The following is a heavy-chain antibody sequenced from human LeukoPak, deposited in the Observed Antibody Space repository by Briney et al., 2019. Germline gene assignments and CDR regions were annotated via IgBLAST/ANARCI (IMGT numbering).Heavy chain of an antibody. Sequence: GGSLRLSCAASGFTFSSYAMSWVRQAPGKGLEWVSAISGSGGSTYYADSVKGRFTISRDNSKNTLYLQMNSLRAEDTAVYYCAKDPGYYYGSGSYPSYFDYWGQGTLVTVSS. D-gene: IGHD3-10*01. V-gene: IGHV3-23*01. J-gene: IGHJ4*02. CDR1: GFTFSSYA. CDR2: ISGSGGST. CDR3: AKDPGYYYGSGSYPSYFDY.